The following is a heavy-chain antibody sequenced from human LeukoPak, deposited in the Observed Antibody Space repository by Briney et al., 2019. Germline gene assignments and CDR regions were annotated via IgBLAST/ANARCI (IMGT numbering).Heavy chain of an antibody. CDR1: GYTFTSYG. D-gene: IGHD3-9*01. J-gene: IGHJ6*03. CDR2: ISAYNGNT. Sequence: GASVKVSCKASGYTFTSYGISWVRQAPGQGLGWMGWISAYNGNTNYAQKLQGRVTMTTDTSTSTAYMELRSLRSDDTAVYYCAREKGGYYDILTGYRYYYYMDVWGKGTTVTVSS. CDR3: AREKGGYYDILTGYRYYYYMDV. V-gene: IGHV1-18*01.